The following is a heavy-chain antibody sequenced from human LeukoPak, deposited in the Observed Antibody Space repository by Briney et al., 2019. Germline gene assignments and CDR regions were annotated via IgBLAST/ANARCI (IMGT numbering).Heavy chain of an antibody. CDR2: IYHSGST. CDR1: GYSISSGYY. V-gene: IGHV4-38-2*02. D-gene: IGHD1-26*01. J-gene: IGHJ4*02. CDR3: ARSGRGTYYYFDL. Sequence: PSETLSLTCTVSGYSISSGYYWGWIRQPPGKGLEWIGSIYHSGSTYYNPSLKSRVTISVDTSKNQFSLKLSSVTAADTAVYYCARSGRGTYYYFDLWGQGTLVTVSS.